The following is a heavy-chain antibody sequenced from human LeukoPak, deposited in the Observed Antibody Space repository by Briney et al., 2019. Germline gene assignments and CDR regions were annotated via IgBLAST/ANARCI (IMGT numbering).Heavy chain of an antibody. Sequence: GGPLRLSCAASGFTFSSYGMHWVRQARGKGLEWVAFIRYDGSNKYYADSVKGRFTISRDNSKNTLYLQMNSLRAEDTAVYYCAGFDDFWSGSTPKGAFGIWGQGTMVTVSS. CDR2: IRYDGSNK. D-gene: IGHD3-3*01. CDR3: AGFDDFWSGSTPKGAFGI. V-gene: IGHV3-30*02. J-gene: IGHJ3*02. CDR1: GFTFSSYG.